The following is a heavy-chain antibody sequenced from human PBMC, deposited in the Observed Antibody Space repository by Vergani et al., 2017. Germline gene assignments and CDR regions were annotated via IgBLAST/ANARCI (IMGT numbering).Heavy chain of an antibody. Sequence: QVQLVQSGAEVKKPGASVKVSCKASGDTFTGYYMHWVRQAPGQGLEWMGWINPNSGGTNYAQKLQGRVTMTRDTSISTAYMELSRLRSDDTAVYYCARPIVVVPAGSRYYYYGMDVWGQGTTVTVSS. CDR3: ARPIVVVPAGSRYYYYGMDV. J-gene: IGHJ6*02. CDR1: GDTFTGYY. CDR2: INPNSGGT. V-gene: IGHV1-2*02. D-gene: IGHD2-2*01.